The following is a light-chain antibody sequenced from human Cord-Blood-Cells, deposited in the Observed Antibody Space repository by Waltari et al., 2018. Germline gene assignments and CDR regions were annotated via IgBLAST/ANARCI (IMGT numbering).Light chain of an antibody. J-gene: IGKJ2*03. V-gene: IGKV3-11*01. CDR1: QSVSSY. CDR3: QQRSNWPPGYS. Sequence: EIVLKQSPATLSLSLGERATLSCRASQSVSSYLAWYQQKRGQAPRLLIYDASNRATGIPARFSGSGSGTDFTLTISSLEPEDFAVYYCQQRSNWPPGYSFGQGTKLEIK. CDR2: DAS.